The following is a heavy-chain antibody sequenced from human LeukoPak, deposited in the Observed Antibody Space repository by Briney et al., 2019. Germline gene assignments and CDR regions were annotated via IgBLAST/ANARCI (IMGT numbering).Heavy chain of an antibody. CDR3: ASHRWFGDPSFDY. J-gene: IGHJ4*02. V-gene: IGHV3-23*01. Sequence: PGGSLRLSCAASGFTFSNYAMSWVRQAPGKGLEWVSVISDSGGGTYYADSVKGRFTISRDNSKNTLYLQMNSLRAEDTAVYYCASHRWFGDPSFDYWGQGTLVTVSS. D-gene: IGHD3-10*01. CDR1: GFTFSNYA. CDR2: ISDSGGGT.